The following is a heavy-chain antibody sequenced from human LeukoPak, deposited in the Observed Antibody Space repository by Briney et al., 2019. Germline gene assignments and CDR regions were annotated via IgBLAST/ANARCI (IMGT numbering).Heavy chain of an antibody. CDR1: GGSISSSNYY. Sequence: SETLSLTCTVSGGSISSSNYYWGWIRQPPGKGLEWIGSIYHSGSTYYNPSLKSRVTISVDTSKNQFSLKLSSVTAADTAVYYCARTDSGSPDFDYWGQGTLVTVSS. D-gene: IGHD1-26*01. J-gene: IGHJ4*02. CDR3: ARTDSGSPDFDY. V-gene: IGHV4-39*07. CDR2: IYHSGST.